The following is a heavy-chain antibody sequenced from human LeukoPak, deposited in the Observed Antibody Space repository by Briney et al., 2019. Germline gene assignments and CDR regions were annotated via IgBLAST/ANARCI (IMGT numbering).Heavy chain of an antibody. CDR2: ISGSGRDT. Sequence: GGSLRLSCAASGFTFSSYAMSWVRQAPGKGLEWVSGISGSGRDTYYADSVNGRFTISRDNSKNTLYLQMNNLRTEDTAVYYCAKDRGVGWELRHFDYWGQGILLTVSS. D-gene: IGHD1-26*01. CDR3: AKDRGVGWELRHFDY. J-gene: IGHJ4*02. CDR1: GFTFSSYA. V-gene: IGHV3-23*01.